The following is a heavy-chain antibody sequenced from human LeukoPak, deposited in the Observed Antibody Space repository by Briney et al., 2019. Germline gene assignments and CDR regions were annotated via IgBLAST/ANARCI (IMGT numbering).Heavy chain of an antibody. CDR2: IYTSGNT. J-gene: IGHJ4*02. Sequence: PSETLSLTCTVSGGSISSGSYYWSWIRQPAGKGLEWIGRIYTSGNTNYNPSLKSRVTISVDTSKNQFSLKLTSVTASDTAVYYCARGPGYCSGGSCYSDYWGQGTLVTVSS. V-gene: IGHV4-61*02. D-gene: IGHD2-15*01. CDR1: GGSISSGSYY. CDR3: ARGPGYCSGGSCYSDY.